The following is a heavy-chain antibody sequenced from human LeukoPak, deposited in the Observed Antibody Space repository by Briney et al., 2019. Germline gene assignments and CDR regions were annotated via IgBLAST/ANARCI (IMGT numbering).Heavy chain of an antibody. J-gene: IGHJ4*02. CDR3: VREAPYSDRSSSDY. V-gene: IGHV3-48*01. Sequence: GGSLRLSCAASGFTFSSYAMSWVRQALGKGLEWVSYISRISSSIYYADSVKGRFTISRDNANNLLYLQMNSLRAEDTAVYYCVREAPYSDRSSSDYGGQGTLATVSS. CDR2: ISRISSSI. CDR1: GFTFSSYA. D-gene: IGHD4-17*01.